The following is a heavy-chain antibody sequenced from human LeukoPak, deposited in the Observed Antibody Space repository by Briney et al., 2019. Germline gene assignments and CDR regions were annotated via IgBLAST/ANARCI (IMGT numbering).Heavy chain of an antibody. CDR1: GGSISSYY. Sequence: SETLSLTCTVSGGSISSYYWSWIRQPPGKGPEWIGYIYYSGSTNYNPSLKSRVTISVDTSKNQFSLKLSSVTAADTAVYYCARDQVSYYDSSGYYYEYYAFDIWGQGTMVTVSS. CDR3: ARDQVSYYDSSGYYYEYYAFDI. D-gene: IGHD3-22*01. CDR2: IYYSGST. V-gene: IGHV4-59*01. J-gene: IGHJ3*02.